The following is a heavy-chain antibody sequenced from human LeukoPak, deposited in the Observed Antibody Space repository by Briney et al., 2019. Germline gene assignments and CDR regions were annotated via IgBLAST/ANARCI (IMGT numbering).Heavy chain of an antibody. V-gene: IGHV3-30*03. D-gene: IGHD2-21*02. CDR1: GFTFSSYG. CDR3: ASKWYCGGDCYYQIDF. J-gene: IGHJ4*02. Sequence: PGRSLRLSCAASGFTFSSYGMHWVRQAPGKGPEWVALISYDDGHKYYADSVKGRFTISRDNSKNTLYLQMNSLRTEDTAVYYCASKWYCGGDCYYQIDFWGQGTLVTVSS. CDR2: ISYDDGHK.